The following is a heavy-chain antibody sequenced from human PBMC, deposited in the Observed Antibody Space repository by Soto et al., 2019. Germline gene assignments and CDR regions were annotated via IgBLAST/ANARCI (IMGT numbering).Heavy chain of an antibody. J-gene: IGHJ6*02. D-gene: IGHD2-21*02. Sequence: PGESLKISCKGSGYSFTSYWIGWVRQMPGKGLEWMGIIYPGDSDTRYSPSFQGQVTISADKSISTAYLQWSSLKASDTAMYYCARLGTVTHVVTAVGYYGMDVWGQGTTVTVSS. V-gene: IGHV5-51*01. CDR1: GYSFTSYW. CDR3: ARLGTVTHVVTAVGYYGMDV. CDR2: IYPGDSDT.